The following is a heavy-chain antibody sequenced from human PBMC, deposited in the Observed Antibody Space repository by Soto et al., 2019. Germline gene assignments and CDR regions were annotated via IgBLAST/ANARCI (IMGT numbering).Heavy chain of an antibody. CDR3: AKDLPLKWEYYYYYGMDV. CDR1: GFTFSSYV. CDR2: ISYDGSNK. Sequence: GGSLRLSCAASGFTFSSYVMHWVRQAPGKGLEWVAVISYDGSNKYYADSVKGRFTISRDNSKNTLYLQMNSLRAEDTAVYYCAKDLPLKWEYYYYYGMDVWGPGTPLTV. J-gene: IGHJ6*02. D-gene: IGHD1-26*01. V-gene: IGHV3-30*18.